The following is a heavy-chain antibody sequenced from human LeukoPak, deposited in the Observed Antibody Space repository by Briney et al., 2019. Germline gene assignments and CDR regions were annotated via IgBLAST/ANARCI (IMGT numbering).Heavy chain of an antibody. CDR1: GGSISSGGYY. Sequence: SETLSLTCTVSGGSISSGGYYWSWIRQHPGKGLEWIGYIYYSGSTYYNPSLKSRVTISVDTSKNQFSLKLSSVTAADTAVYYCAGHGPATFDIWGQGTMVTVSS. J-gene: IGHJ3*02. D-gene: IGHD5-24*01. CDR2: IYYSGST. V-gene: IGHV4-31*03. CDR3: AGHGPATFDI.